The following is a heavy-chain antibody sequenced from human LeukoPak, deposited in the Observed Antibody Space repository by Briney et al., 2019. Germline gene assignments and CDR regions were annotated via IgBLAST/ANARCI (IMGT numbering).Heavy chain of an antibody. V-gene: IGHV3-7*01. CDR2: INQDGSKV. D-gene: IGHD6-13*01. J-gene: IGHJ3*02. CDR3: ARPIYSSSWDAFNI. CDR1: GFTVSSYW. Sequence: PGGSLRLSCAASGFTVSSYWISWVRQAPGKGLECVANINQDGSKVYYMDSVKGRFTISREKAKKSLFLKMTSLRAADTAVYYCARPIYSSSWDAFNIWGQGTMVTVSS.